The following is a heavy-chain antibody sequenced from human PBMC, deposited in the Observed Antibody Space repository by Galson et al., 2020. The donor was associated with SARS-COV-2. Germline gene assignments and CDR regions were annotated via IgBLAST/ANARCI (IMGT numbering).Heavy chain of an antibody. Sequence: GESLKISCAAYGFTFSSYDMHWVRQATGNGLEWASAIGTAGDTYYPGSVQGRFTISRENAKNSLYLQMNSLRAGDTAVYYCARGGAAAGIYYYMDVWGKGTTFTVSS. V-gene: IGHV3-13*01. CDR2: IGTAGDT. CDR3: ARGGAAAGIYYYMDV. J-gene: IGHJ6*03. D-gene: IGHD6-13*01. CDR1: GFTFSSYD.